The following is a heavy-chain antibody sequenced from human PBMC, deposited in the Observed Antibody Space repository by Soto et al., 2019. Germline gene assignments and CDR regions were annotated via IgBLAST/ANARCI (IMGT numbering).Heavy chain of an antibody. J-gene: IGHJ4*02. Sequence: HPGGSLRLSCAASGFTFSSYGMHWVRQAPGKGLEWVAVISYDGSNKYYADSVKGRFTISRDNSKNTLYLQMNSLRAEDTAVYYCAKDFAYYWGQGXLVTVSS. V-gene: IGHV3-30*18. CDR2: ISYDGSNK. CDR3: AKDFAYY. CDR1: GFTFSSYG.